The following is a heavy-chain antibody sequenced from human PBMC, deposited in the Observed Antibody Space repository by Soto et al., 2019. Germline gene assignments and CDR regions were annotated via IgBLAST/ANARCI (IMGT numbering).Heavy chain of an antibody. D-gene: IGHD2-2*01. V-gene: IGHV1-69*04. J-gene: IGHJ4*02. CDR2: IIPYLGIT. CDR3: ARDRGYCSSTSCYEIDY. CDR1: GYNFHSYG. Sequence: EASVKVSCKASGYNFHSYGITWVRQAPGQGLEWLGRIIPYLGITNYAQKFQGRVTITADKSTSTAYMELSSLRSEDTAVYYCARDRGYCSSTSCYEIDYWGQGTLVTVSS.